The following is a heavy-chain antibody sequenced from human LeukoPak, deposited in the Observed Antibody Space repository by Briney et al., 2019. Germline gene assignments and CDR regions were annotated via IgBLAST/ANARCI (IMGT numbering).Heavy chain of an antibody. CDR1: GFTFSSYE. V-gene: IGHV3-13*01. CDR2: IGIADDT. J-gene: IGHJ3*02. CDR3: ARVSTRGYDI. Sequence: GGSLRLSCAASGFTFSSYEMHCVRQVTGKGLEWVSGIGIADDTYYRGSVKGRFTISRENAKNPLYLQMRSLRAGDTAVYYCARVSTRGYDIWGRGTMVTVSS. D-gene: IGHD6-13*01.